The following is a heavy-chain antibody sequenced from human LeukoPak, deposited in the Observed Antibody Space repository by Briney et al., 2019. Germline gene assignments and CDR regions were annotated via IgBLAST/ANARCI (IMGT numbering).Heavy chain of an antibody. D-gene: IGHD6-13*01. Sequence: PSETLSLTCTVSGGSISSGDYYWSWIRQPPGKGLEWIGYIYYSGSTYYNPSLKSRVTISVDTSKNQFSLKLSSVTAADTAVYYCARAASSWYGNFDYWGQGTLVTVSS. J-gene: IGHJ4*02. CDR2: IYYSGST. CDR1: GGSISSGDYY. CDR3: ARAASSWYGNFDY. V-gene: IGHV4-30-4*01.